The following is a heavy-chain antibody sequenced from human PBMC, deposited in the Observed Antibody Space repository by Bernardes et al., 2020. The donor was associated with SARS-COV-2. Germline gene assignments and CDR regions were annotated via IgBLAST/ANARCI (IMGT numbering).Heavy chain of an antibody. CDR1: GFTVSNNY. Sequence: GRSLRLSCAVSGFTVSNNYMSWVRPPPGKGLEWVSVMYSVGSTYYADSVKGRFTISRDNSKNTVDLLMNSLRGEDTAVYYCARLDFITRRDYWGQGTLGTVSS. V-gene: IGHV3-66*01. CDR2: MYSVGST. D-gene: IGHD3-10*01. CDR3: ARLDFITRRDY. J-gene: IGHJ4*02.